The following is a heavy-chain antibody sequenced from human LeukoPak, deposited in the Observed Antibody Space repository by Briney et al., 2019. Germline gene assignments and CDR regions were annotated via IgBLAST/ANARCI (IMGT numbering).Heavy chain of an antibody. J-gene: IGHJ4*02. D-gene: IGHD3-22*01. Sequence: GGSLRLSCAASGFTFSSYAMSWVRQAPGKGVEWVSAISGSGGSKYYAHSVKGRFTLSRDNSKNTLYLQMNSLRAEDTAVYYCAKEGALITMILVVIQYYFDYWGQGTLVTVPS. CDR1: GFTFSSYA. V-gene: IGHV3-23*01. CDR2: ISGSGGSK. CDR3: AKEGALITMILVVIQYYFDY.